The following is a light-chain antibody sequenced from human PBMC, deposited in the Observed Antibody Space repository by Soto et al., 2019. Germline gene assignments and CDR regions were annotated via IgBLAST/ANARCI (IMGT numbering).Light chain of an antibody. J-gene: IGKJ4*01. V-gene: IGKV3-15*01. CDR3: QQYNSWPLT. CDR1: QSVSSN. Sequence: EIVMTQSPATLSVSPEERATLSCRASQSVSSNLAWYQQKPDQAPRLLIYSASARATGVPARFSGSGSGTDFTLTISSLQSEDFAVYYCQQYNSWPLTFGGGTKVDIK. CDR2: SAS.